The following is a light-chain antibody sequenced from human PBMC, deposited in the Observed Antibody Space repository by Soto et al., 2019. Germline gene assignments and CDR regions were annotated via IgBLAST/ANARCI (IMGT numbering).Light chain of an antibody. CDR3: SSYAGSNVWV. CDR2: EVT. V-gene: IGLV2-8*01. Sequence: QSALTQPPSASGSPGQSVTISCTGSNTDVGGYKYVTWYLQYPGKAPKVIIYEVTKRPAGVPARFSGSRSGNTASLTVSGLQAEDEADYYCSSYAGSNVWVFGGGTKLTVL. J-gene: IGLJ3*02. CDR1: NTDVGGYKY.